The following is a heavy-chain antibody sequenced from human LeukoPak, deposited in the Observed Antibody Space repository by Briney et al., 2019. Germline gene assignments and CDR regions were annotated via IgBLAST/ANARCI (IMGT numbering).Heavy chain of an antibody. CDR2: IYTSGST. Sequence: PSETLSLTCTVSGGSISSYYWSWIRQPAGKGLEWVGRIYTSGSTNYNPSLKSRVTMSVDTSKNQFSLKLSSVTAADTAVYYCARRVRNYSYGQHGGRGAFDIWGQGTMVTVSS. CDR3: ARRVRNYSYGQHGGRGAFDI. CDR1: GGSISSYY. D-gene: IGHD5-18*01. V-gene: IGHV4-4*07. J-gene: IGHJ3*02.